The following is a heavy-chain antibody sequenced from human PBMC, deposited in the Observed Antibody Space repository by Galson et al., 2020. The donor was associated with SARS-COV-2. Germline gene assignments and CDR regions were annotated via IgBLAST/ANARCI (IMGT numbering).Heavy chain of an antibody. CDR2: AIHSGPT. D-gene: IGHD3-3*01. CDR1: GGPISSGHW. Sequence: SETLSLTCAVSGGPISSGHWWPWVRQPPGKGLEWIGEAIHSGPTNHSPSLRSRVTISLDKSQNQFSLQLTSVTAADTAVYYCVRSLEWSFDYWGPGTLVTVSS. CDR3: VRSLEWSFDY. J-gene: IGHJ4*02. V-gene: IGHV4-4*02.